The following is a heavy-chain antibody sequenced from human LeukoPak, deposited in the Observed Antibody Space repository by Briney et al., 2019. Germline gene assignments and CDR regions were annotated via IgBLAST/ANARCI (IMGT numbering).Heavy chain of an antibody. CDR2: ISSSSSSYI. Sequence: PGGSLRLSCAASGFTFDDYGMSWVRQAPGKGLEWVSSISSSSSSYIYYADSVKGRFTISRDNAKNSLYLQMNSLRAEDTAVYYCARAYSSSWYLLDYWGQGTLVTVSS. CDR1: GFTFDDYG. J-gene: IGHJ4*02. CDR3: ARAYSSSWYLLDY. V-gene: IGHV3-21*01. D-gene: IGHD6-13*01.